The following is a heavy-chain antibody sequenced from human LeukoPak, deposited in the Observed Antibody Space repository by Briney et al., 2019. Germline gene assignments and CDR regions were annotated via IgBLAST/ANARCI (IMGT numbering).Heavy chain of an antibody. CDR3: ARDGPDYYYYYGMDV. V-gene: IGHV3-53*01. J-gene: IGHJ6*02. CDR1: GFTVSSNY. Sequence: GGSLRLSCAASGFTVSSNYMSWVRQAPGKGLEWVSVIYSGGSTYYADSVKGRFTISRDNSKNTLYLQMNSLRAEDTAVYYCARDGPDYYYYYGMDVWGQGTTVTVSS. CDR2: IYSGGST.